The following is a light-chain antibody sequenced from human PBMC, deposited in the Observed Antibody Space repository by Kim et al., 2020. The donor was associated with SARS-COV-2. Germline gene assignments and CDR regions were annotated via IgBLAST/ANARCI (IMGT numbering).Light chain of an antibody. V-gene: IGLV2-14*03. CDR3: SSYTSSDTLV. CDR2: DVT. CDR1: SSDVGGYDY. J-gene: IGLJ2*01. Sequence: GQSIPISCNGTSSDVGGYDYVSWFQQPPGKAPKLVIFDVTDRPSGVSNRFSGSKSGNTASLTISGLQAEDEADYYCSSYTSSDTLVFGGGTQLTVL.